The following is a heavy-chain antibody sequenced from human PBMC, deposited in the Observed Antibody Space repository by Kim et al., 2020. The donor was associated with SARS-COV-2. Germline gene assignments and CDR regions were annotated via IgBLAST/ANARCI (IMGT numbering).Heavy chain of an antibody. CDR2: IYYSGST. D-gene: IGHD6-19*01. Sequence: SETLSLTCTVSGGSISSYYWSWIRQPPGKGLEWIGYIYYSGSTNYNPSLKSRVTISVDTYKNQFSLKLSSVTAADTAVYYCASGRPHWYSSGSYYFDYWGQGTLVTVSS. CDR1: GGSISSYY. V-gene: IGHV4-59*01. CDR3: ASGRPHWYSSGSYYFDY. J-gene: IGHJ4*02.